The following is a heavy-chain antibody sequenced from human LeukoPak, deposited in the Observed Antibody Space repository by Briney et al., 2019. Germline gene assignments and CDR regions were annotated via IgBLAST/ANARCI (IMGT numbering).Heavy chain of an antibody. Sequence: SVKVSCKASGGSFSSYTINWVRQAPGQGLEWMGGIIPIFGSATYAQKFQGRVSITTDESTSTAYLELSSLRSDDTAVYYCARDREELWELLSFGVIDYWGQGTLVTVSS. D-gene: IGHD1-26*01. CDR1: GGSFSSYT. J-gene: IGHJ4*02. CDR3: ARDREELWELLSFGVIDY. V-gene: IGHV1-69*05. CDR2: IIPIFGSA.